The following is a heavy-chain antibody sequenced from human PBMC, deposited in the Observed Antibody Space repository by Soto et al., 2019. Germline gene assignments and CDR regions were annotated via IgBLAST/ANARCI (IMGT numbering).Heavy chain of an antibody. CDR3: ARGIKAVVAPIRSDFDY. CDR2: MNPNSGNT. Sequence: QVQLVQSGAEVKKPGASVKVSCKASGYTFTSYDINWVRQATGQGIEWMGWMNPNSGNTGYAQKFQGRVTMTRNTSISTAYMELSSLRSEDTAVYYCARGIKAVVAPIRSDFDYWGQGTLVTVSS. J-gene: IGHJ4*02. CDR1: GYTFTSYD. D-gene: IGHD5-12*01. V-gene: IGHV1-8*01.